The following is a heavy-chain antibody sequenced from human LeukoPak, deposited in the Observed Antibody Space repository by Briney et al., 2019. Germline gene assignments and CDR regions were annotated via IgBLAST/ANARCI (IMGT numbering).Heavy chain of an antibody. CDR2: VNQNGGEK. CDR1: GFTFSGYW. D-gene: IGHD2-8*01. CDR3: ARVMVAGYDY. J-gene: IGHJ4*02. V-gene: IGHV3-7*03. Sequence: QAGGSLRLSCADSGFTFSGYWMNWVRQAPGKGLEWVANVNQNGGEKYYVDSVKGRFTISRDNGKNSLYLQMNSLRAEDTAVYYCARVMVAGYDYWGQGTLVTVSS.